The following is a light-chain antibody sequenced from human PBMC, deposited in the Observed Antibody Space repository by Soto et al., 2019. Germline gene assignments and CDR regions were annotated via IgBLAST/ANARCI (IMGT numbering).Light chain of an antibody. Sequence: ETLMTQSPVTLSVSPGDTATLSCRASQRVSSHLAWYQQKPGQAPRLLIYAASTRATGIPVRFSGSGSETEFTLTISSLEPEDFAVYYCQQRSNWPWTFGQGTKVDNK. CDR3: QQRSNWPWT. CDR1: QRVSSH. CDR2: AAS. V-gene: IGKV3-15*01. J-gene: IGKJ1*01.